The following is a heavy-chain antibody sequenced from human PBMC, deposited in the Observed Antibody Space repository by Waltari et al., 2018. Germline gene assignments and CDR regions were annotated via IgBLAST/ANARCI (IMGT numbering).Heavy chain of an antibody. J-gene: IGHJ6*02. CDR1: GYTFTGYY. V-gene: IGHV1-2*06. CDR2: INPNSGGT. CDR3: ARKTTGNGYYGMDV. Sequence: QVQLVQSGAEVKRPGASVKVSCKASGYTFTGYYMHWVRQAPGQGLEWMGRINPNSGGTNYAQKFQGRVTMTRDTSISTAYMELSRLRSDDTAVYYCARKTTGNGYYGMDVWGQGTTVTVSS. D-gene: IGHD4-17*01.